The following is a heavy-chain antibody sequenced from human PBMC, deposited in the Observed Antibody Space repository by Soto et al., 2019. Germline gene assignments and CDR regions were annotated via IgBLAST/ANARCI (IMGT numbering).Heavy chain of an antibody. Sequence: GASVKVSCKASGYTFTSYGISWVRQAPGQGLEWMGWISAYNGNTNYAQKFQGRVTMTRNTSISTAYMELSSLRSEDTAVYYCARAWGTPRDYWGQGTLVTVSS. CDR1: GYTFTSYG. D-gene: IGHD3-16*01. CDR3: ARAWGTPRDY. V-gene: IGHV1-18*01. J-gene: IGHJ4*02. CDR2: ISAYNGNT.